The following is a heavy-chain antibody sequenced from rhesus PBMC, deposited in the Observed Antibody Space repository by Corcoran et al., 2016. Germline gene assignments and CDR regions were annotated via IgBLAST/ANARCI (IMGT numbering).Heavy chain of an antibody. J-gene: IGHJ4*01. CDR3: ARHISSWSLY. D-gene: IGHD6-13*01. V-gene: IGHV4S11*01. CDR2: IYVSCSTT. Sequence: QVQLQESGPGLVKPSETLSLTCTVPGGSISGNYWNWNRQPPGKGLEWIGNIYVSCSTTNYNPSLKSRVTLSVDTSKNQLSLKLSSVTAADTAVYYCARHISSWSLYWGQGVLVTVSS. CDR1: GGSISGNY.